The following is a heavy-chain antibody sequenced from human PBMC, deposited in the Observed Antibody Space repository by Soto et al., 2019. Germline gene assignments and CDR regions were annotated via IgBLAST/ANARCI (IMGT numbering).Heavy chain of an antibody. V-gene: IGHV3-23*01. J-gene: IGHJ3*02. CDR1: GFTFSSYA. CDR2: ISGSGGST. CDR3: AKSNDWAFDI. D-gene: IGHD3-9*01. Sequence: EVQLLESGGGLVQPGGSLRLSCAASGFTFSSYAMTWVRQAPGKGLEWVSLISGSGGSTYYADSVKGRFTISRDNSKNTLYLQMNSLRVEDTAVYYCAKSNDWAFDIWGQGKMVTVSS.